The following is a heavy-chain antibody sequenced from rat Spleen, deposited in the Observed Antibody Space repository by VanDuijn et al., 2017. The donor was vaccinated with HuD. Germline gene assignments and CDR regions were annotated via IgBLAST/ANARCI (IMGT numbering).Heavy chain of an antibody. CDR1: GYSIATNY. Sequence: EVQLQESGPGLVKPSQSLSLTCSVTGYSIATNYWGWIRRFPANKMEWIGHINYSGGTTYNPSLKSRISITRDTSKNQFFLQLNSVTTDDTATYYCARYIGNNSGFAYWGQGTLVTVSS. CDR2: INYSGGT. V-gene: IGHV3-1*01. D-gene: IGHD4-3*01. CDR3: ARYIGNNSGFAY. J-gene: IGHJ3*01.